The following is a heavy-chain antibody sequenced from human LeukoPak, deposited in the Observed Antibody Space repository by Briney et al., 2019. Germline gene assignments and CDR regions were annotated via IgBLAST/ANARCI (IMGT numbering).Heavy chain of an antibody. J-gene: IGHJ4*02. CDR2: VSGRGDNT. D-gene: IGHD3-16*01. CDR1: GFTFSSYA. CDR3: AKDLGGGGASVFHY. V-gene: IGHV3-23*01. Sequence: PGGSLTLSCAPSGFTFSSYAMGWVRHAPGRGREWVSSVSGRGDNTYYAHSVKGRSPISRDNSKNTLYRQMNSRRGEDTAIYYWAKDLGGGGASVFHYWGQGPLVTVSS.